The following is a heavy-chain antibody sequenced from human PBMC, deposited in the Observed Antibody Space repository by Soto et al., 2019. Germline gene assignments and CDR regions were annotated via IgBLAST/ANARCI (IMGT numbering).Heavy chain of an antibody. V-gene: IGHV4-39*01. CDR3: ARQRTTVVTQAYFDH. Sequence: SETLSLTCIVSGESISSSSYYWGWIRQPPGKGLEWIGSIYYSGRTYYNPSFKSRVTISIDTSKNQFSLRLSSVTATDTAVYYCARQRTTVVTQAYFDHWGQGALVTVSS. J-gene: IGHJ4*02. CDR1: GESISSSSYY. CDR2: IYYSGRT. D-gene: IGHD2-21*02.